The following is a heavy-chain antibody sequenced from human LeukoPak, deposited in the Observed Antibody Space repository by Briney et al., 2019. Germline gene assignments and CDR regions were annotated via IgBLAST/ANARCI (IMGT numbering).Heavy chain of an antibody. J-gene: IGHJ4*02. V-gene: IGHV3-48*02. CDR3: ARDSQDYGPTFDY. CDR1: GFTFSSYG. CDR2: ISSSSSTV. D-gene: IGHD4-17*01. Sequence: GGSLRLSCAASGFTFSSYGMHWVRQAPGKGLEWVSYISSSSSTVNYADSVKGRFTISRDNAKNSLYLQMNSLRDEDTAVYYCARDSQDYGPTFDYWGQGTLVTVSS.